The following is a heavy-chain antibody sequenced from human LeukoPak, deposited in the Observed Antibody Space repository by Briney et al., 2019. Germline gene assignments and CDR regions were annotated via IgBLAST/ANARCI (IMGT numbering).Heavy chain of an antibody. V-gene: IGHV5-51*01. D-gene: IGHD4-23*01. J-gene: IGHJ3*02. CDR2: IYPGDSNT. Sequence: GESLKISCKGSEYSFTNYFIAWVRQMPGKGLEWMGIIYPGDSNTIYSPSFQGQVTISADKSISTAYLEWSSLKASDTAMYYCARPDDYGGKPAAFDIWGQGTMVTVSS. CDR1: EYSFTNYF. CDR3: ARPDDYGGKPAAFDI.